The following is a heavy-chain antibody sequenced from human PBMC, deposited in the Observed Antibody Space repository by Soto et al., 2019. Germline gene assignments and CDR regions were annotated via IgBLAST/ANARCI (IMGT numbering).Heavy chain of an antibody. J-gene: IGHJ4*02. CDR2: ISDDGASI. D-gene: IGHD5-18*01. V-gene: IGHV3-48*03. Sequence: LRLSCEASGFRFSSFAMNWVRQAPGRGLEWVSYISDDGASIYYADSLKGRFTISRDNAKNSLSLQMNNLRAEDTAVYYCARENSVQAWLHHFDHWGLGALVTVSS. CDR1: GFRFSSFA. CDR3: ARENSVQAWLHHFDH.